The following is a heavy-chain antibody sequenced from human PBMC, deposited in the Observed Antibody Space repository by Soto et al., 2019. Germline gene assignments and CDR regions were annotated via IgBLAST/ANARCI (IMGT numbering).Heavy chain of an antibody. CDR3: ARGDPLLWFGEKVYYGMDV. CDR1: GGSISSYY. D-gene: IGHD3-10*01. Sequence: QVQLQESGPGLVKPSETLSLTCTVSGGSISSYYWSWIRQPPGKGLEWIGYIYYSGSTNYNPSLKSRFTISVDTSKNQFSLKLSSVTAADTAVYYCARGDPLLWFGEKVYYGMDVWGQGTTVTVSS. CDR2: IYYSGST. V-gene: IGHV4-59*01. J-gene: IGHJ6*02.